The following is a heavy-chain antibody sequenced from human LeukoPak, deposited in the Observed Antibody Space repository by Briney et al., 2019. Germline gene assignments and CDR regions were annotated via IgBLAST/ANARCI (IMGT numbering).Heavy chain of an antibody. V-gene: IGHV3-21*01. D-gene: IGHD3-22*01. CDR2: ISSSSSYI. CDR1: GFTFSSYS. CDR3: AKGHYDSSGYCFDY. Sequence: PGGFLRLSCAASGFTFSSYSMNWVRQAPGKGLEWVSSISSSSSYIYYADSVKGRFTISRDNSKNTLYLQMNSLRAEDTAVYYCAKGHYDSSGYCFDYWGQGTLVTVSS. J-gene: IGHJ4*02.